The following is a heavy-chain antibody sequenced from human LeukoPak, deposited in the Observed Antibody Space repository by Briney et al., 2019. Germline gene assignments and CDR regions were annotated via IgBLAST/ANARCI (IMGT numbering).Heavy chain of an antibody. J-gene: IGHJ6*02. CDR1: GFTFSSYW. CDR3: ARPGPLWFGELLSYYYYYGMDV. D-gene: IGHD3-10*01. V-gene: IGHV3-7*01. CDR2: IKQDGSEK. Sequence: GGSLRLSCAASGFTFSSYWMSWVRQAPGKGLEWVANIKQDGSEKYYVDSVKGRFTISRDNAKNSLYLQMNSLRAEDTAVYYCARPGPLWFGELLSYYYYYGMDVWGQGTTVTVSS.